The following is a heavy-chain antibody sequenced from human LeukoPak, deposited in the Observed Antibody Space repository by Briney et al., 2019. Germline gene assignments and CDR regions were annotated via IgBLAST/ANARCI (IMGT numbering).Heavy chain of an antibody. J-gene: IGHJ6*03. CDR2: INPNSGGT. Sequence: ASVKVPCKASGYTFTGYYMHWVRQAPGQGLEWMGWINPNSGGTNYAQKFQGRVTMTRDTSISTAYMELSRLRSDDTAVYYCAKDYGDYSGDYYYYMDVWGKGTTVTVSS. V-gene: IGHV1-2*02. CDR3: AKDYGDYSGDYYYYMDV. CDR1: GYTFTGYY. D-gene: IGHD4-17*01.